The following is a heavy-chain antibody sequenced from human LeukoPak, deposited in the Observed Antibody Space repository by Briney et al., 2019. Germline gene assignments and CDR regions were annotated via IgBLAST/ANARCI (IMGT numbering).Heavy chain of an antibody. D-gene: IGHD6-25*01. Sequence: ASVKVSCKASGYTFTSYAINWVRQASGQGLEYMGWIRTSTGSPTYAQGFTGRFVFSLDTSVNTAYLQISSLKAEDTAVYYCARDLGSAAFDIWGQGTMVTVSS. CDR2: IRTSTGSP. V-gene: IGHV7-4-1*02. CDR1: GYTFTSYA. J-gene: IGHJ3*02. CDR3: ARDLGSAAFDI.